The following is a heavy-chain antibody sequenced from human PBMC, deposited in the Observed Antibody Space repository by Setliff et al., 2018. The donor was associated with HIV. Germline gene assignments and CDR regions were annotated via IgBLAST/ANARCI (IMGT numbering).Heavy chain of an antibody. CDR1: GYTFTTYD. V-gene: IGHV1-18*01. CDR2: ISPYNGHT. J-gene: IGHJ4*02. Sequence: ASVKVSCKASGYTFTTYDITWARQAPGQGLEWLGWISPYNGHTNFAQEFQGRVTMTTDTATSTAYMEVRSLRSDDTAVYYCARTDYGGNSGGNYFDYWGQGSLVTVSS. CDR3: ARTDYGGNSGGNYFDY. D-gene: IGHD4-17*01.